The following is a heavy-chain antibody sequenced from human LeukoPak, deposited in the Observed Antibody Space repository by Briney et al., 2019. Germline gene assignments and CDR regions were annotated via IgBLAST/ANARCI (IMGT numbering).Heavy chain of an antibody. D-gene: IGHD3-10*01. V-gene: IGHV3-30*03. Sequence: GGSLRLSCAASGFTFSSYGMHWVRQAPGKGLEWVAVISYDGSNKYYADSVKGRFTISRDNSKNTLYLQMNSLRAEDTAVYYCARGGRTPSMVRGALDYWGQGTLVTVSS. CDR3: ARGGRTPSMVRGALDY. CDR1: GFTFSSYG. CDR2: ISYDGSNK. J-gene: IGHJ4*02.